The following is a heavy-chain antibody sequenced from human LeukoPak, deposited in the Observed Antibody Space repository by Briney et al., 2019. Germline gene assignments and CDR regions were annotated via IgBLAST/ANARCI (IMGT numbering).Heavy chain of an antibody. Sequence: SQTLSLTCTVSGGSISSAAYYWSWIRQPPGKGLEWIGYIYHNGITNYNPSLKSRVTISVDRSKNQFSLKLNSVTAADTAVYYCAREKQWLDFDYWGQGTLVTVSS. CDR3: AREKQWLDFDY. V-gene: IGHV4-30-2*01. D-gene: IGHD6-19*01. CDR1: GGSISSAAYY. CDR2: IYHNGIT. J-gene: IGHJ4*02.